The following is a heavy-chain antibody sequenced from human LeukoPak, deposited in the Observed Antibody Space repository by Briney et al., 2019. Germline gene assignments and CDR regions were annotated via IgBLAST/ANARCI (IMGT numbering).Heavy chain of an antibody. CDR1: GFTFSSYW. CDR3: ARAPSEIGGYYPEYFRH. D-gene: IGHD3-22*01. Sequence: GGSLRLSCAASGFTFSSYWMHWVLQAPGKGLVWVSRIKSDGKTNYADSVKGRFTISRDNAKNTVSLQMNSLRAEDTGVYYCARAPSEIGGYYPEYFRHWGQGTLVTVSS. CDR2: IKSDGKT. J-gene: IGHJ1*01. V-gene: IGHV3-74*01.